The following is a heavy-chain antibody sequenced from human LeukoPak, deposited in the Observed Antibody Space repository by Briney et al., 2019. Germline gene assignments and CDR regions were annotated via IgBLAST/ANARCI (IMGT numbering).Heavy chain of an antibody. Sequence: GGSLRLSCAASGFTFTNYWMSWVRQAPGKGLDWVATIKQDGTEKYYVDSVKGRFTISRDNAKNSLYLQINSLRAEDTAVYYCAVTTVGFALDYWGQGTLVTVSS. CDR1: GFTFTNYW. CDR3: AVTTVGFALDY. D-gene: IGHD4-17*01. J-gene: IGHJ4*02. CDR2: IKQDGTEK. V-gene: IGHV3-7*01.